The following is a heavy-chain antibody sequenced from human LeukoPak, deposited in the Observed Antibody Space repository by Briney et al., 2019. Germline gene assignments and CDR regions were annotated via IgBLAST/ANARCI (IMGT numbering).Heavy chain of an antibody. D-gene: IGHD3-22*01. CDR3: TREDRRTIEWDYYDSSGPVPGDY. J-gene: IGHJ4*02. CDR1: GFTFRDYA. V-gene: IGHV3-49*04. Sequence: GGSLRLSCTASGFTFRDYAMSWVRQAPGKGLEWVGFIRSKAYGGTTEYAASVKGRFTISRDDSKSIAYLQMNSLKTEDTAVYYCTREDRRTIEWDYYDSSGPVPGDYWGQGTLVTVSS. CDR2: IRSKAYGGTT.